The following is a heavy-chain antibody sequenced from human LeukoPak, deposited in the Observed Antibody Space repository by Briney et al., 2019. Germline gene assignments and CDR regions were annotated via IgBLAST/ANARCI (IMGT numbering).Heavy chain of an antibody. D-gene: IGHD1-26*01. V-gene: IGHV3-30*02. CDR1: GFSFDSYG. CDR2: IRYDGSNE. Sequence: GGSLRLSCAASGFSFDSYGMHWVRQAPGKGLEWVAFIRYDGSNEFYADSVKGRFTISRDNSKNTLYLQMNSLRVEDTALYYCTKDRQWGWELERIPSLSWGQGTLVTVSS. CDR3: TKDRQWGWELERIPSLS. J-gene: IGHJ5*02.